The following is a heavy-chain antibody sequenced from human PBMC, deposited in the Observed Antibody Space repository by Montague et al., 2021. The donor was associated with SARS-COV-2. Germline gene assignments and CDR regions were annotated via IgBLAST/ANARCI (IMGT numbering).Heavy chain of an antibody. V-gene: IGHV4-39*01. Sequence: SETRSLTCTVSGGSISSSSYYWGWIRQPPGKGLEWMGNIFYSGSTYYNPSLKSRVTISVDTSKNQFSLKLSSVTAAEAAVYYCARAIRGYSYGEAFDIWGQGTMVTVSS. CDR3: ARAIRGYSYGEAFDI. CDR2: IFYSGST. CDR1: GGSISSSSYY. J-gene: IGHJ3*02. D-gene: IGHD5-18*01.